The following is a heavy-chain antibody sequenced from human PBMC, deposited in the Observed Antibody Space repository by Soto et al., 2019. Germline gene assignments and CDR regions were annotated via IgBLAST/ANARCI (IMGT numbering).Heavy chain of an antibody. J-gene: IGHJ6*02. Sequence: GGSLRLSCSASGFTFSSYAMHWVRQAPGKGLEYVSAISSNGGSTYYADSVKGRFTISRDNSKNTPYLQMSSLRAEDTAVYYWVKEIEWLRRAYYYYGMDVWGQGTAVTVSS. CDR2: ISSNGGST. V-gene: IGHV3-64D*08. CDR1: GFTFSSYA. D-gene: IGHD5-12*01. CDR3: VKEIEWLRRAYYYYGMDV.